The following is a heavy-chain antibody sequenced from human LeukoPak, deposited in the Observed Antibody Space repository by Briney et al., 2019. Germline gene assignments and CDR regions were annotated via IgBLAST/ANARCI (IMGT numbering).Heavy chain of an antibody. J-gene: IGHJ4*02. Sequence: ASVKVSCKASGYSFTGYYIHWVRQAPGQGLEWMGWINPNRGGTNYAQKFQGRVTMTRDTSINTVYMELSRLRSDDTAVYYCARLPSDGDHYDYWGQGTLVTVSS. CDR2: INPNRGGT. V-gene: IGHV1-2*02. D-gene: IGHD4-17*01. CDR3: ARLPSDGDHYDY. CDR1: GYSFTGYY.